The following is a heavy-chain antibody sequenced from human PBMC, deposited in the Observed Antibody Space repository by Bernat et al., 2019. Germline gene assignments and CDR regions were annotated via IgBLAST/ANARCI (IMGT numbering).Heavy chain of an antibody. J-gene: IGHJ6*02. Sequence: EVQLLESGGGLVQPGGSLRLSCAASGFTFSGYAMSWVRQAPGKGLEWVSAISGSGGSIYYADSVQGRFTISRDNSKNTLYLQMSSLSPEDTAIYYCARDPGYTTILGGRHYYYYYGMDVWGQGTTVTVSS. V-gene: IGHV3-23*01. D-gene: IGHD5-12*01. CDR1: GFTFSGYA. CDR3: ARDPGYTTILGGRHYYYYYGMDV. CDR2: ISGSGGSI.